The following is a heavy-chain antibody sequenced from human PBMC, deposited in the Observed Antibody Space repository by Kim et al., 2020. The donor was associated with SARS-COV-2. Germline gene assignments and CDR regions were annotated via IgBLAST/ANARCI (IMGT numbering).Heavy chain of an antibody. Sequence: ASVKVSCKASGYTFTSYDINWVRQATGQGLEWMGWMNPNSGNTGYAQKFQGRVTMTRNTSISTAYMELSSLRSEDTAVYYCARGRIAARRENFDYYYGMDVWGQGTTVTVSS. J-gene: IGHJ6*02. CDR2: MNPNSGNT. D-gene: IGHD6-6*01. CDR1: GYTFTSYD. V-gene: IGHV1-8*01. CDR3: ARGRIAARRENFDYYYGMDV.